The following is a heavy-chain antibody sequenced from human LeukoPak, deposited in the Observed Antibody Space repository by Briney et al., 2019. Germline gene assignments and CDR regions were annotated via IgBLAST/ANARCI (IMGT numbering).Heavy chain of an antibody. J-gene: IGHJ5*02. CDR1: GGSFSGYY. V-gene: IGHV4-34*01. CDR3: AREGGWFDP. D-gene: IGHD3-16*01. CDR2: INHSGST. Sequence: PSEALSLTCAVYGGSFSGYYWSWIRQPPGKGLEWIGEINHSGSTNYNPSLKSRVTISVDTSKNQFSLKLSSVTAADTAVYYCAREGGWFDPWGQGTLVTVSS.